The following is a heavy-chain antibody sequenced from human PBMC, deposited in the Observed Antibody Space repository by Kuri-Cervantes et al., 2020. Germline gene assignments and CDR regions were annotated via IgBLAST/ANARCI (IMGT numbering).Heavy chain of an antibody. CDR3: ASPNYDFWSGFNYYFDY. Sequence: GGSLRLSCAASGFTFSNYALHWVRQAPGKGLEWVAVISYDGSNKYYADFVKGRFTISRDNSKNTLYLQVNSLRAEDTAVYYCASPNYDFWSGFNYYFDYWGQGTLVTVSS. CDR1: GFTFSNYA. CDR2: ISYDGSNK. V-gene: IGHV3-30*01. D-gene: IGHD3-3*01. J-gene: IGHJ4*02.